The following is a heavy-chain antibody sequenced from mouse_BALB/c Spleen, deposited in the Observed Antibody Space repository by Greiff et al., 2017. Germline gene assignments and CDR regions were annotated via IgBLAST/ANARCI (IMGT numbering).Heavy chain of an antibody. Sequence: EVQLQESGGGLVKPGGSLKLSCAASGFAFSSYDMSWVRQTPEKRLEWVAYISSGGGSTYYPDTVKGRFTISRDNAKNTLYLQMSSLKSEDTAMYYCARHRNYYAMDYWGQGTSVTVSS. D-gene: IGHD2-1*01. CDR3: ARHRNYYAMDY. V-gene: IGHV5-12-1*01. CDR1: GFAFSSYD. J-gene: IGHJ4*01. CDR2: ISSGGGST.